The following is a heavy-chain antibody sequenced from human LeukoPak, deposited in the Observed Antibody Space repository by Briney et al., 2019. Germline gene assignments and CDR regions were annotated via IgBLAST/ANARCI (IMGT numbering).Heavy chain of an antibody. D-gene: IGHD5-18*01. CDR1: GFTFSNYA. CDR3: ARRDADMAGSGFDI. J-gene: IGHJ3*02. V-gene: IGHV3-64*01. CDR2: ITSDGGST. Sequence: GGSLRLSCAASGFTFSNYAMLWVRQAPGKGLECVSAITSDGGSTYYANSVKGRFTISRDNSKNTLYLQMGSLRAEDMAVYYCARRDADMAGSGFDIWGQGTMVTVSS.